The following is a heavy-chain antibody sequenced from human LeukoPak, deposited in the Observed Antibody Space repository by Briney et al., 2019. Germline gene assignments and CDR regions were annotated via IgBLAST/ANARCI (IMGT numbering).Heavy chain of an antibody. CDR2: TLLNGNNN. Sequence: PGGSPRLSCAASGFTFSNYGMHWVRQAPGKGLEWVALTLLNGNNNYYADSVKGRFTISRDNSKNTLYLQMNSLRPEDTAVYSCARDRLEALAGTRGFDYWGQGILVTVSS. CDR1: GFTFSNYG. D-gene: IGHD6-19*01. CDR3: ARDRLEALAGTRGFDY. J-gene: IGHJ4*02. V-gene: IGHV3-30*02.